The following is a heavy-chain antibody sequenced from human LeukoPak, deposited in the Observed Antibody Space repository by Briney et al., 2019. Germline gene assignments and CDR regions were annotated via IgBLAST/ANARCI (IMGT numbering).Heavy chain of an antibody. CDR1: GFIVSDNS. J-gene: IGHJ4*02. CDR3: ARAKYRSGCYKY. V-gene: IGHV3-66*01. Sequence: GGSLRLSCAASGFIVSDNSMNWVRQAPGRGLEWVSTIFTDGSTDYADSVKGRFTISRDNSKNTLDLQMNSLRAEDTAIYYCARAKYRSGCYKYWGQGTLVTVSS. D-gene: IGHD6-19*01. CDR2: IFTDGST.